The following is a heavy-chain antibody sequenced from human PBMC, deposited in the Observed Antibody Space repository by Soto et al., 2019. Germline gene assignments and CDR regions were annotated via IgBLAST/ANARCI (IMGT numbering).Heavy chain of an antibody. CDR3: VKDGGYCSSSTCYSPRNHYFDS. V-gene: IGHV3-7*03. Sequence: GGSLRLSCEASGFTFSDYWMSWVRQAPGKGPEWVANIKFDGSEKQYVDSVRGRFTISRDNSRNSLFLQMNSLRVGDTAVYYCVKDGGYCSSSTCYSPRNHYFDSWGQGTLVTVSS. CDR1: GFTFSDYW. J-gene: IGHJ4*02. CDR2: IKFDGSEK. D-gene: IGHD2-2*01.